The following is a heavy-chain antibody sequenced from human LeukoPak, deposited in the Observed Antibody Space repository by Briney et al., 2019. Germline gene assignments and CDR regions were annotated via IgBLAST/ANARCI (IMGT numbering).Heavy chain of an antibody. D-gene: IGHD2-2*01. CDR2: IYYSGST. Sequence: SETLSLTCTVSGGSISSYYWSWIRQPPGKGLEWIGYIYYSGSTNYHPSLKSRVTISVDTSKNQFSLKLSSVTAADTAVYYCARNYCSSTSCLTDYYYYYMDVWGKGTTVTVSS. CDR1: GGSISSYY. V-gene: IGHV4-59*08. CDR3: ARNYCSSTSCLTDYYYYYMDV. J-gene: IGHJ6*03.